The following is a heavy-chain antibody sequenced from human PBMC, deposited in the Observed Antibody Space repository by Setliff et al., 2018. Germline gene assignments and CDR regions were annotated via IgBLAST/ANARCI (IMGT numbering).Heavy chain of an antibody. CDR2: IHPADYDT. J-gene: IGHJ4*02. CDR3: ARGYDSGGWNY. D-gene: IGHD3-22*01. Sequence: GASLTISCKVSGNGFTDLWIAWVRQTPGKGLEWMGIIHPADYDTRYSPSLQGQATFSADGSISTAHLQWDSLKASDTAMYYCARGYDSGGWNYWGQGTLVTVSS. CDR1: GNGFTDLW. V-gene: IGHV5-51*01.